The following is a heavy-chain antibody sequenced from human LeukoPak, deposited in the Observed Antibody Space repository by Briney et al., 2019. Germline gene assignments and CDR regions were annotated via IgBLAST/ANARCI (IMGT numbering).Heavy chain of an antibody. CDR2: INPSGGST. J-gene: IGHJ6*03. Sequence: ASVKVSCKASGYTFTSYYMHWVRQAPGQGLEWMGIINPSGGSTSYAQKFQGRVTITADESTSTAYMELSSLRSEDTAVYYCASYSGYDSHYYYYMDVWGKGTTVTISS. V-gene: IGHV1-46*01. CDR1: GYTFTSYY. D-gene: IGHD5-12*01. CDR3: ASYSGYDSHYYYYMDV.